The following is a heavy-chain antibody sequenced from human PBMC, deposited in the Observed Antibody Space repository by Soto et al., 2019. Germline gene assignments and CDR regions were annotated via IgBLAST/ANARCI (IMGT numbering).Heavy chain of an antibody. CDR1: GFTFSSYA. CDR2: ISYDGSNK. J-gene: IGHJ6*02. Sequence: GGSLRLSCAASGFTFSSYAMHWVRQAPGKGLEWVAVISYDGSNKYYADSVKGRFTISRDNSKNTLYLQMNSLRAEDTAVYYCARDGSGYDLGYYYGMDVWGQGTTVTV. V-gene: IGHV3-30-3*01. CDR3: ARDGSGYDLGYYYGMDV. D-gene: IGHD5-12*01.